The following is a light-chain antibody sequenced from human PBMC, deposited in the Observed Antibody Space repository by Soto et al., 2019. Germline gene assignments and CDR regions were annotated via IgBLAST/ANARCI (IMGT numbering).Light chain of an antibody. J-gene: IGLJ1*01. CDR1: SSNIGAGYD. CDR3: QSYDSSLSGPFYV. Sequence: QSVLTQPPSVSGAPGQRVTISCTGSSSNIGAGYDVHWYQQLPGTAPKLLIYGNSNRPSGVPDRFSGSKSGTSASLAITGLQAEDEADDYCQSYDSSLSGPFYVFGTGTKLTVL. V-gene: IGLV1-40*01. CDR2: GNS.